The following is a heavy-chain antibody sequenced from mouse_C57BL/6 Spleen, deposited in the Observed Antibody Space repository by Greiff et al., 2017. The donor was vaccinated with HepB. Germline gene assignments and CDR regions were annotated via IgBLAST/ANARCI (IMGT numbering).Heavy chain of an antibody. CDR2: ISDGGSYT. CDR3: ARDYRGFDY. J-gene: IGHJ2*01. CDR1: GFTFSSYA. Sequence: EVKLVESGGGLVKPGGSLKLSCAASGFTFSSYAMSWVRQTPEKRLEWVATISDGGSYTYYPDNVKGRFTISRDNAKNNLYLQMSHLKSEDTAMYYCARDYRGFDYWGQGTTLTVSS. V-gene: IGHV5-4*01.